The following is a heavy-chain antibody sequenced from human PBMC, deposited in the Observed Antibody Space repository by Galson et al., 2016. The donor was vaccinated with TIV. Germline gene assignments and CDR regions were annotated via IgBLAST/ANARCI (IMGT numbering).Heavy chain of an antibody. CDR2: IDWDGDK. J-gene: IGHJ2*01. Sequence: NGMCVSWIRQPPGKALEWLARIDWDGDKYYSTFLQTRLTISKDTSKNQVVLTMTNMDPVDTATYYCVRTPYGDSFGWYFDLWGRGTLVTVSS. D-gene: IGHD4-17*01. V-gene: IGHV2-70*11. CDR3: VRTPYGDSFGWYFDL. CDR1: NGMC.